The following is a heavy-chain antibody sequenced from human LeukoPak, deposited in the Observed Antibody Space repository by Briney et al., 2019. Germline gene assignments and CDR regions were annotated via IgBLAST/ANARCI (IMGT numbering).Heavy chain of an antibody. J-gene: IGHJ6*03. V-gene: IGHV3-53*01. CDR3: ARDRSDGNYYMVV. CDR1: GFTVSRNY. Sequence: GGSLRLSCAASGFTVSRNYMSWVRQAPGKGLEWVSVIYGGGSTSYADSVKGPFIISRDNSKNTLYLQMNSLRADDTAVYYCARDRSDGNYYMVVWGKGTTVIVSS. D-gene: IGHD5-24*01. CDR2: IYGGGST.